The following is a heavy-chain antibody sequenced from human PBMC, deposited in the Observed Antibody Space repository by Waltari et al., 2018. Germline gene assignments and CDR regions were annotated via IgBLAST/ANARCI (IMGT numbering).Heavy chain of an antibody. CDR2: IIPIFGTA. CDR1: GGTFRSYA. V-gene: IGHV1-69*01. CDR3: ARERSSGYYFDY. J-gene: IGHJ4*02. D-gene: IGHD3-22*01. Sequence: QVQLVQSGAEVKKPGSSVKVSCKASGGTFRSYATRWVRQAPGQGLEWMGGIIPIFGTANYAQKFQGRVTITADESTSTAYMELSSLRSEDTAVYYCARERSSGYYFDYWGQGTLVTVSS.